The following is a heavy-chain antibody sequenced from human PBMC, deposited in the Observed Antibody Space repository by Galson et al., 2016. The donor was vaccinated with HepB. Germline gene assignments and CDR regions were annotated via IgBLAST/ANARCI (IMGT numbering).Heavy chain of an antibody. CDR2: IKEDGSEE. CDR3: VRLRNDYTNFFDY. V-gene: IGHV3-7*02. Sequence: SLRLSCAASGFTLSRYWMSWVRQAPGKGLESVANIKEDGSEENYVDSVKGRFTISRDNAKNSLYLQMNSLRAEDTAVYCCVRLRNDYTNFFDYWGQGILVTVTS. CDR1: GFTLSRYW. D-gene: IGHD4-11*01. J-gene: IGHJ4*02.